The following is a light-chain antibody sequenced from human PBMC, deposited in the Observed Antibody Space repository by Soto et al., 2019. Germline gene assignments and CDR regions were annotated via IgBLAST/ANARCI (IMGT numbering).Light chain of an antibody. CDR3: QSYDNSHDWDVI. CDR1: SSNIGAGYA. Sequence: QSVLTQPPSVSGAPGQRVTISCTGSSSNIGAGYAVHWYQQLPGAAPKLLISDDNDRPSGVPDRFSGSKSGTSASLAITGLQPEDEPAYYCQSYDNSHDWDVIFGGGTKLTVL. CDR2: DDN. J-gene: IGLJ2*01. V-gene: IGLV1-40*01.